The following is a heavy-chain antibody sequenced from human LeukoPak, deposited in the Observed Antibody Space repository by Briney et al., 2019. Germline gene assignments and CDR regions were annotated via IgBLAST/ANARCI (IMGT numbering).Heavy chain of an antibody. CDR2: ISAYNGNT. J-gene: IGHJ5*02. Sequence: ASVKVSCKASGYTFTSYGISWVRQAPGQGLEWMGWISAYNGNTNYAQKLQGRVTMTTDTSTSTAYMELRSLRSDDTAVYYCARGGITIFGVVRWNWFDPWGQGTLVTVSS. CDR3: ARGGITIFGVVRWNWFDP. V-gene: IGHV1-18*01. CDR1: GYTFTSYG. D-gene: IGHD3-3*01.